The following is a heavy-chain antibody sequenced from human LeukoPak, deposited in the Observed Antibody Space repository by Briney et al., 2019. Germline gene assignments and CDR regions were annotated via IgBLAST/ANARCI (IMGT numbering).Heavy chain of an antibody. V-gene: IGHV3-23*01. CDR1: GFTFDSFA. Sequence: GGSLRLSCAASGFTFDSFAMSWVRQARGRVLGWLSAISGSGASTYYGDSVKGRFTISRDNSRDTLYLQMDSQRAEDTAVYYCAKRPTTVTTFGRDYWGQGTLVTVSS. J-gene: IGHJ4*02. D-gene: IGHD4-17*01. CDR2: ISGSGAST. CDR3: AKRPTTVTTFGRDY.